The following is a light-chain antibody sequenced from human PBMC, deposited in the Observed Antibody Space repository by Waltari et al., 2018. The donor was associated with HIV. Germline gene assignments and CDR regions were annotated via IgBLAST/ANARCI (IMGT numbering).Light chain of an antibody. CDR2: AAS. J-gene: IGKJ3*01. CDR1: QAITNN. CDR3: QQSYTTPLT. Sequence: DIQMTQSPSSLSASVGDIVTITCRAGQAITNNLNWYQQKVGRVPQLLIYAASNLQTGVPSRFSGSASGTDFTLTISSLQPEDFATYYCQQSYTTPLTFGPGTKVDV. V-gene: IGKV1-39*01.